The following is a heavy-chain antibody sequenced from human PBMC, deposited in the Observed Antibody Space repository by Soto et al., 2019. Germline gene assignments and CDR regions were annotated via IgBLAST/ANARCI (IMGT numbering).Heavy chain of an antibody. Sequence: EVQLVESGGGLVQPGRSLRLSCAASGFTVDDYAMHWVRQAPGKGLEWVSGISWNSETIDYADSVKGRFTISRDNAKSSLLLQMNSLSPDDTALYYCAKDMKWGGMTTIHYFDSWGQGTLVTVSS. V-gene: IGHV3-9*01. D-gene: IGHD4-17*01. CDR2: ISWNSETI. CDR3: AKDMKWGGMTTIHYFDS. CDR1: GFTVDDYA. J-gene: IGHJ4*02.